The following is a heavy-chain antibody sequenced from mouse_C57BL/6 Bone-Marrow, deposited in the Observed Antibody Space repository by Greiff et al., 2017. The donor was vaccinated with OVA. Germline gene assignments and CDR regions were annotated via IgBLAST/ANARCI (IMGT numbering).Heavy chain of an antibody. Sequence: QVQLQQSGAELARPGASVKLSCKASGYTFTSYGISWVKQRTGQGLAWIGEIYPRSGHTYYNEKFKGKATLTADKSSSTAYMERRSLTSEDSAVYFCALTGTGFDYWGQGTTLTVSS. J-gene: IGHJ2*01. CDR2: IYPRSGHT. D-gene: IGHD4-1*01. CDR3: ALTGTGFDY. V-gene: IGHV1-81*01. CDR1: GYTFTSYG.